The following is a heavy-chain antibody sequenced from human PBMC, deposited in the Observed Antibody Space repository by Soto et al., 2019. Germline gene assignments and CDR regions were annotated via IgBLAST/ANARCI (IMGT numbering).Heavy chain of an antibody. CDR3: ARAAMVRGLGYRYGMEG. J-gene: IGHJ6*01. D-gene: IGHD3-10*01. V-gene: IGHV5-51*01. Sequence: GESLKISCKGSGYSFTSYWIGWARQMPGKGLEWMGIIYPGDSDTRYSPSFQGQVTISADKSISTAYLQWSSLKASDSAMYYCARAAMVRGLGYRYGMEGWGQGTTV. CDR2: IYPGDSDT. CDR1: GYSFTSYW.